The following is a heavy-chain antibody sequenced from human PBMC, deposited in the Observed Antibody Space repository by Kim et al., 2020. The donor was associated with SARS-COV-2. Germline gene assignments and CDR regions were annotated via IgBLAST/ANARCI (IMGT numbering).Heavy chain of an antibody. V-gene: IGHV4-39*07. J-gene: IGHJ4*02. D-gene: IGHD6-19*01. CDR3: ARDRREQWLVSPPVGYFDY. CDR1: GGSISSSSYY. CDR2: IYYSGST. Sequence: SETLSLTCTVSGGSISSSSYYWGWIRQPPGKGLEWIGSIYYSGSTYYNPSLKSRVTISVDTSKNQFSLKLSSVTAAGTAVYYCARDRREQWLVSPPVGYFDYWGPETLLTVSS.